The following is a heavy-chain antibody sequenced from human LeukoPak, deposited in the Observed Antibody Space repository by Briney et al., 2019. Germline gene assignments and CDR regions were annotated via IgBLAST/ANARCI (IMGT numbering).Heavy chain of an antibody. CDR3: ARHMRSYRWGADY. Sequence: SETLSLTCTVSGGSISSSSYYWSWIRQPPGKGLEWIGEINHSGSTNYNPSLKSRVTISVDTSKNQFSLKLSSVTAADTAVYYCARHMRSYRWGADYWGQGTLVTVSS. J-gene: IGHJ4*02. V-gene: IGHV4-39*01. CDR2: INHSGST. CDR1: GGSISSSSYY. D-gene: IGHD5-24*01.